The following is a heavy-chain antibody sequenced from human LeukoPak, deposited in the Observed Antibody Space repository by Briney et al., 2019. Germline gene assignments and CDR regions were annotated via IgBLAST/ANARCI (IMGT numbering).Heavy chain of an antibody. CDR1: GFTVSSNY. J-gene: IGHJ4*02. D-gene: IGHD2-15*01. V-gene: IGHV3-53*01. Sequence: TGGSLRLSCAASGFTVSSNYMSWVRQAPGKGLEWVSVIYSGGSTYYADSVKGRFTISRDNSKNTLYLQMNSLRAEDTAVYYCARVEDCSGGSCFYYWGQGTLVTVSS. CDR2: IYSGGST. CDR3: ARVEDCSGGSCFYY.